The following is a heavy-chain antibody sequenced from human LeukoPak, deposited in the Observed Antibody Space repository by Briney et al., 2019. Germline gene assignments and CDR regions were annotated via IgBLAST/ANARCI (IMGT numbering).Heavy chain of an antibody. Sequence: SETLSLTCTVSGGSISSYYWSWIRQPPGKGLERIEYIYYSGSTNYNPSLKSRVTISVDTSKNQFSLKLSSVTAADTAVYYCARQNGAFAIWGQWTMVTVSS. D-gene: IGHD2-8*01. CDR1: GGSISSYY. CDR3: ARQNGAFAI. CDR2: IYYSGST. J-gene: IGHJ3*02. V-gene: IGHV4-59*08.